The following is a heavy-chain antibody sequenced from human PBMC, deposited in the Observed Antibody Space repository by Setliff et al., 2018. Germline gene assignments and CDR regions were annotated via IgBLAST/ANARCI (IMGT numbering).Heavy chain of an antibody. V-gene: IGHV4-4*08. J-gene: IGHJ3*02. CDR1: GGSISSYY. D-gene: IGHD1-1*01. CDR3: ARGGGRFRQLGAPGVHTFDI. Sequence: PSETLSLTCTDSGGSISSYYWSWIRQPPGKGLEWIGYIYTRGSTNYNPSLRSRVTISVDTSKKQYSLNLSSVTAADTAVYYCARGGGRFRQLGAPGVHTFDIWGQGTMVTVSS. CDR2: IYTRGST.